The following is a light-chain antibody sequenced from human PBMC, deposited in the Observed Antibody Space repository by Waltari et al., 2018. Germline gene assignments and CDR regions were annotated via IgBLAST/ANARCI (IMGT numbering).Light chain of an antibody. CDR2: SNN. CDR1: ASNIGVQT. Sequence: QSVLTQPPSASGTPGQTVTISCSGSASNIGVQTVNWYQQVPGTAPKLLIYSNNQRPAGVPGRVSGAKSGTSASLAISGRQSEDEAVYYWAPWDNSLNGPVFGGGTKLTVL. CDR3: APWDNSLNGPV. V-gene: IGLV1-44*01. J-gene: IGLJ2*01.